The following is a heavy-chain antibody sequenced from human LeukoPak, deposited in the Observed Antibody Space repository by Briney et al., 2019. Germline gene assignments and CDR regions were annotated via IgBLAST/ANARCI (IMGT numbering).Heavy chain of an antibody. D-gene: IGHD5-18*01. CDR1: VYTFTAYY. CDR2: INPNSGGT. Sequence: GASVKVSCKASVYTFTAYYMHWMRQAPGQGPAGMGCINPNSGGTNYAQKFQGRVTMTRDTSISTAYMELSSLRSDDTAVYYCARAKVIVPDYWGQGTLVTVSS. J-gene: IGHJ4*02. V-gene: IGHV1-2*02. CDR3: ARAKVIVPDY.